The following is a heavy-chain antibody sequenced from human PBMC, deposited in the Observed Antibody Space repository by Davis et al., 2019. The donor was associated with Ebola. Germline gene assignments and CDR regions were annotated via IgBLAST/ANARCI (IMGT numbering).Heavy chain of an antibody. D-gene: IGHD3-3*01. CDR3: ARWTIFGVVDY. Sequence: KVSCKASGYTSHTLTRYWIGWVRQMPGKGLEWMGIIYPGDSDTRYSPSFQGQVTISADKSISTAYLQWSSLKASDTAMYYCARWTIFGVVDYWGQGTLVTVSS. CDR1: GYTSHTLTRYW. J-gene: IGHJ4*02. CDR2: IYPGDSDT. V-gene: IGHV5-51*01.